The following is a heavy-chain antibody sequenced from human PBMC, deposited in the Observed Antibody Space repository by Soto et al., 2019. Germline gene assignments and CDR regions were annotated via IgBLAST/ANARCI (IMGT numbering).Heavy chain of an antibody. CDR3: ASSRITICGVPPMATYYYYGMDV. D-gene: IGHD3-3*01. CDR1: GGTFSSYA. CDR2: IIPIFSTA. V-gene: IGHV1-69*01. J-gene: IGHJ6*02. Sequence: QVQLAQSGAEVKKPGSSVKVSCKASGGTFSSYAISWVRQAPGQGLEWMGGIIPIFSTANYAQKFQGRVTITADESTSTVYVELSSLRSEDTAVFYCASSRITICGVPPMATYYYYGMDVWGQGTTVTVSS.